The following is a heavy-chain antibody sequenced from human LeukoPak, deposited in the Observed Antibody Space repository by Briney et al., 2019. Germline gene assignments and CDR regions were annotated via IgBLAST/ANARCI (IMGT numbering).Heavy chain of an antibody. J-gene: IGHJ4*02. D-gene: IGHD3-3*01. CDR3: VTGYYEPFDN. Sequence: PSETLSLTCSVSGASLSSYYWGWIRQSPGKGLEWLGYISDTGKTHYNPSLKSRGTLSLDTSKNQFSLRLTSVTAADTAVYYCVTGYYEPFDNWGQGTLVTVSS. CDR1: GASLSSYY. CDR2: ISDTGKT. V-gene: IGHV4-59*01.